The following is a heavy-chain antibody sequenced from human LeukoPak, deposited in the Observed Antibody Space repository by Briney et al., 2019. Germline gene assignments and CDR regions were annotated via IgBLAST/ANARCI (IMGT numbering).Heavy chain of an antibody. Sequence: SGGSLRLPCAASGFTFSSYSMNWVRQAPGKGLEWVSSISSSSSYIYYADSVKGRFTISRDNAKNSLYLQMNSLRAEDTAVYYCARSRVAAAGRVPDAFDIWGQGTMVTVSS. V-gene: IGHV3-21*01. D-gene: IGHD6-13*01. CDR1: GFTFSSYS. CDR3: ARSRVAAAGRVPDAFDI. J-gene: IGHJ3*02. CDR2: ISSSSSYI.